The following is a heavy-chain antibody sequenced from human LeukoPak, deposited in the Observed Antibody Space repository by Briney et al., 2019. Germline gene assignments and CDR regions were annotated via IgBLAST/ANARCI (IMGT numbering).Heavy chain of an antibody. CDR3: ARAGYSGYAHYSGSGMPFDY. Sequence: ASVKVSCKASGYTFTSYGISWVRQAPGQGLEWMGWISAYNGNTNYAQKLQGRVTMTTDTSTSTAYMELRSLRSDDTAVYYCARAGYSGYAHYSGSGMPFDYWGQGTLVTVSS. D-gene: IGHD5-12*01. CDR1: GYTFTSYG. CDR2: ISAYNGNT. V-gene: IGHV1-18*01. J-gene: IGHJ4*02.